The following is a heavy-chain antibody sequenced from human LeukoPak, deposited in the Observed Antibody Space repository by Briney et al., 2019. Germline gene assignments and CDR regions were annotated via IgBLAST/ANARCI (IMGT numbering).Heavy chain of an antibody. CDR2: ISWNSGRI. J-gene: IGHJ2*01. CDR3: AKDWGYDSSNTYFDL. CDR1: GFTFDDYA. Sequence: GGSLRLSCAASGFTFDDYAMHWVRQAPGKGLEWVSGISWNSGRIGYADSVKGRFTISRDNAKNSLYLQMNSLRVEDMALYYCAKDWGYDSSNTYFDLWGRGTLVTVSS. D-gene: IGHD3-22*01. V-gene: IGHV3-9*03.